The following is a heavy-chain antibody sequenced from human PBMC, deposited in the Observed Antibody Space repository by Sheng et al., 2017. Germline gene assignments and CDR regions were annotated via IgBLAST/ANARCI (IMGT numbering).Heavy chain of an antibody. CDR2: ISGSGGTT. V-gene: IGHV3-23*01. D-gene: IGHD3-9*01. CDR1: GFTFSSYA. CDR3: ASSLTGYYRFLY. J-gene: IGHJ4*02. Sequence: EVQVLESGGGLVQPGGSLRLSCAASGFTFSSYAMSWVRQAPGKGLEWVSTISGSGGTTYYADSVRGRFTISRDNSKDTLYLQMNSLRAEDTAVYYCASSLTGYYRFLYWGQGTLVTVSS.